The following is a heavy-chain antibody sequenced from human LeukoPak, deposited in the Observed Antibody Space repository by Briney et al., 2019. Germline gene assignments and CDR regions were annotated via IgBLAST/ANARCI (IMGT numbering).Heavy chain of an antibody. D-gene: IGHD3-10*01. CDR3: AKESLLLRGPLLIYYFDY. CDR2: ISSSSTTI. V-gene: IGHV3-48*01. Sequence: PGGSLRLSCAASGFIFSTYSMNWVRQAPGKGLEWVSYISSSSTTIYYADAVKGRFTISRDNAKKSLYLQMNSLRAEDTAIYYCAKESLLLRGPLLIYYFDYWGQGTLVTVSS. CDR1: GFIFSTYS. J-gene: IGHJ4*02.